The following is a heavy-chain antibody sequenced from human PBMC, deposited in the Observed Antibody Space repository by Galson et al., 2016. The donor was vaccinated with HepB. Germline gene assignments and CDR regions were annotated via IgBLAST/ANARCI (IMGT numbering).Heavy chain of an antibody. CDR2: IDPNGGGA. CDR1: GYTFTGYY. J-gene: IGHJ3*02. D-gene: IGHD6-19*01. Sequence: SVRLSCEASGYTFTGYYIHWIRQAPGQGLEWVGRIDPNGGGATYPQRVQGRVTMTRDMAIITDYMELKRLTSDDTAVYYCAIGCGAVSPGDAFDNWGPGTVVTVSS. V-gene: IGHV1-2*06. CDR3: AIGCGAVSPGDAFDN.